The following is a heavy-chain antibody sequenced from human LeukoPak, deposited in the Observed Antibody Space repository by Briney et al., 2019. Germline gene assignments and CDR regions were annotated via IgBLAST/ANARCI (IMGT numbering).Heavy chain of an antibody. CDR2: TYYRSKWYN. CDR1: GDSVSSNSAA. D-gene: IGHD2-21*01. V-gene: IGHV6-1*01. Sequence: SQTLSLTCAISGDSVSSNSAAWNWIRRSPSRGLEWLGRTYYRSKWYNDYAVSVKSRITINPDTSKNQFSLQLNSVTPEDTAVYYCARDLQGDYYYYYYGMDVWGQGTTVTVSS. J-gene: IGHJ6*02. CDR3: ARDLQGDYYYYYYGMDV.